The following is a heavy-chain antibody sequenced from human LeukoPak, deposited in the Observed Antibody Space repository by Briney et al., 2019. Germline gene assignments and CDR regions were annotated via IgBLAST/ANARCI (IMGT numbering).Heavy chain of an antibody. CDR3: AKSPYYYGSGSPRWFDP. Sequence: SETLSLTCAVYGGSFSGYYWSWIRQPPGKGLEWIGEINHSGSTNYNPSLKSRVTISVDTSKNQFSLKLSSVTAADTAVYYCAKSPYYYGSGSPRWFDPWGQGTLVTVSS. J-gene: IGHJ5*02. CDR2: INHSGST. V-gene: IGHV4-34*01. CDR1: GGSFSGYY. D-gene: IGHD3-10*01.